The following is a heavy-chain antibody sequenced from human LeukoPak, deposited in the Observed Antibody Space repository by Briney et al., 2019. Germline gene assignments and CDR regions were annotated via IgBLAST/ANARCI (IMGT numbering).Heavy chain of an antibody. D-gene: IGHD3-9*01. CDR3: APYDILTGYRFDH. CDR1: GGSISSGGYY. Sequence: SETLSLTCTVSGGSISSGGYYWSWIRQHPGKGLEWIGYIYYSGSTYYNPSLKSRVTISVDTSKNQFSLKLSSVTAADTAVYYCAPYDILTGYRFDHWGQGTLVTVSS. V-gene: IGHV4-31*03. J-gene: IGHJ5*02. CDR2: IYYSGST.